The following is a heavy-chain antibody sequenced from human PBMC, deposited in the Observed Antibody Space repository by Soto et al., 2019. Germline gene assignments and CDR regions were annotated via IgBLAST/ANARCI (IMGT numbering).Heavy chain of an antibody. CDR2: INPNSGDT. J-gene: IGHJ6*02. D-gene: IGHD3-9*01. CDR1: GYIFTGYH. CDR3: ARDARGTRGFDEMDI. V-gene: IGHV1-2*02. Sequence: ASVKVSYKASGYIFTGYHIHWVRQAPGRGLEWMGWINPNSGDTEYAQNFQGRVTMTRDTSFNLVYMEMSGLMSDDTAVYYCARDARGTRGFDEMDIWGQGTTVTVSS.